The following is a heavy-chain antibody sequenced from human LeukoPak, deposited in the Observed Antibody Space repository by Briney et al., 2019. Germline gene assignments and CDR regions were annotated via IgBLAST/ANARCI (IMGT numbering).Heavy chain of an antibody. J-gene: IGHJ5*01. CDR3: ARLDFWSGYCDS. V-gene: IGHV4-30-4*01. CDR2: IYYSGST. Sequence: SETLSLTCTVSGGSISSGDYYWSWIRQPPGKGLEWIGYIYYSGSTYYNPSLKSRVTISVDTSKNQFSLKLSSVTAADTAVFYCARLDFWSGYCDSWGQGTLVTVSS. D-gene: IGHD3-3*01. CDR1: GGSISSGDYY.